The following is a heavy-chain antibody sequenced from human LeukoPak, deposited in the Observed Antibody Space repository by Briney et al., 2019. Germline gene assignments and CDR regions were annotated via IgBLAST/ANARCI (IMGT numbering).Heavy chain of an antibody. D-gene: IGHD6-19*01. V-gene: IGHV3-23*01. CDR1: GFTFSNYD. J-gene: IGHJ4*02. Sequence: GGSLGLSCAASGFTFSNYDMNWVRQARGKGREWVSTIRASDDSTYYADSVKGRFTISRDKSTNTLYLQMNSLRAEDTAVYYCTKRLVRHFDYWGQATLVTVSS. CDR2: IRASDDST. CDR3: TKRLVRHFDY.